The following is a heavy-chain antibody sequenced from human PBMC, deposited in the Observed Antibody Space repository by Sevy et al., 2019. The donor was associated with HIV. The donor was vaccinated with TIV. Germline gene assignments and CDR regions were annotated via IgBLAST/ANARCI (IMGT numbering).Heavy chain of an antibody. V-gene: IGHV3-48*01. CDR1: GFTFGSYT. D-gene: IGHD4-17*01. CDR3: VSDTSYGDPYYFDY. CDR2: ISVSSGTV. Sequence: GGSLRLSCAVSGFTFGSYTMNWVRQAPGRGLEWLSYISVSSGTVYYADSVKGRFNISRENAKNYLYLQMNSLRAEDSAVYYCVSDTSYGDPYYFDYWGQGTLVTVSS. J-gene: IGHJ4*02.